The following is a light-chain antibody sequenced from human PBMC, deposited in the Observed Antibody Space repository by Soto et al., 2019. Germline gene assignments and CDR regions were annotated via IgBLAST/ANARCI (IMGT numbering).Light chain of an antibody. CDR2: DAS. V-gene: IGKV1-33*01. CDR1: QDISNY. J-gene: IGKJ4*01. Sequence: DIQMTQSPSSLSASVGDRVTITCQASQDISNYLNWYQQKPGKAPKLLIYDASNLETGVPSRFSGSGSGTDFTFTISSLQHEDIETYYCQQYDNLPLTFGGGTTVDIK. CDR3: QQYDNLPLT.